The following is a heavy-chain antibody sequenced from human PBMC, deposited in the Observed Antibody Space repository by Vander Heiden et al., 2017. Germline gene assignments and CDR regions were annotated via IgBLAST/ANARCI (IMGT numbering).Heavy chain of an antibody. J-gene: IGHJ2*01. Sequence: QMHLEQSGAEVKKPGSSVKVSCKASGGTFSSFGINWVRQAPGQGLEWMGGIIPMFGTTNYAQKCQDRVILTADESTSTAYMELSRLSSDDTAVYYCARELGYPVLVTTTHWGDFDLWGRGTLVTVSS. CDR2: IIPMFGTT. V-gene: IGHV1-69*01. CDR3: ARELGYPVLVTTTHWGDFDL. CDR1: GGTFSSFG. D-gene: IGHD4-4*01.